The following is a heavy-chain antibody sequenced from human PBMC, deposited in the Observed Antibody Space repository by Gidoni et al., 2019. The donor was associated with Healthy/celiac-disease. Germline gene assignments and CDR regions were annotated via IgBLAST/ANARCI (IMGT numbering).Heavy chain of an antibody. CDR1: GFTFSDYY. CDR3: ARAVYSIAARRGQDYYYYGMDV. J-gene: IGHJ6*02. V-gene: IGHV3-11*01. D-gene: IGHD6-6*01. CDR2: ISSSGSTI. Sequence: QVQLVESGGGLVKPGGSLRLSCAASGFTFSDYYMSWIRQAPGKGLEWVSYISSSGSTIYYADSVKGRFTISRDNAKNSLYLQMNSLRAEDTAVYYCARAVYSIAARRGQDYYYYGMDVWGQGTTVTVSS.